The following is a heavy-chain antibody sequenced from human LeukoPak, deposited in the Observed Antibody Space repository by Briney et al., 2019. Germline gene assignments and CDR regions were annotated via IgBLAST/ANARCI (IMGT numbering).Heavy chain of an antibody. V-gene: IGHV5-51*03. D-gene: IGHD2-15*01. CDR1: GYSFTNNW. CDR3: ARRAQYCSGGSCSIDY. J-gene: IGHJ4*02. CDR2: IYPGDSDT. Sequence: GESLKISCKGSGYSFTNNWIGWVRQMPGKGLEWMGIIYPGDSDTRYSPSFQGQVIISADKSISTAYLQWSSLQASDTAVYYCARRAQYCSGGSCSIDYWGQGTLVTVSS.